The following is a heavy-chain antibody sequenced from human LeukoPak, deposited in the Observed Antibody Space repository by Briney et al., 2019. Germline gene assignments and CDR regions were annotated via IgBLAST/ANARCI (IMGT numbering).Heavy chain of an antibody. D-gene: IGHD5-24*01. J-gene: IGHJ5*02. CDR3: AKDTGDGYPINWFDP. CDR2: ISWNSGSI. Sequence: TGGSPRLSCAASGFTFDDYAMHWVRQAPGKGLEWVSGISWNSGSIGYADSVKGRFTISRDNAKNSLYLQMNSLRAEDTALYYCAKDTGDGYPINWFDPWGQGTLVTVSS. CDR1: GFTFDDYA. V-gene: IGHV3-9*01.